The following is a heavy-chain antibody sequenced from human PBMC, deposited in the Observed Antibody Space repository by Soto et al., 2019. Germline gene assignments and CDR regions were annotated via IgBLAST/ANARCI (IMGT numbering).Heavy chain of an antibody. CDR3: ARDRATAVVDYYYYYGMDV. Sequence: PGGSLRLSCAASGFTFSSYGMHWVRQAPGKGLEWVAVISSHGINKYFEDSVKGRVTISRDNSKNTLYLQMDTLTAEDTAVYYRARDRATAVVDYYYYYGMDVWGQGTTVTVSS. D-gene: IGHD5-18*01. CDR2: ISSHGINK. V-gene: IGHV3-30*03. J-gene: IGHJ6*02. CDR1: GFTFSSYG.